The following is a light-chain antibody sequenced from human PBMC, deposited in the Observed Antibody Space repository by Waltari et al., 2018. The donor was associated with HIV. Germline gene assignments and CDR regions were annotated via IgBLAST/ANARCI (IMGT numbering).Light chain of an antibody. CDR1: KLGNRF. V-gene: IGLV3-1*01. Sequence: SYELTQPPSLSVSPGQTASIACSGDKLGNRFVYWYQQKTGQSPVLLIYQDNRRPSGIPERFSGSNSGNTATLTISGTQAMDEADYYCQTWDSSTAIFGGGTKLTVL. CDR2: QDN. CDR3: QTWDSSTAI. J-gene: IGLJ2*01.